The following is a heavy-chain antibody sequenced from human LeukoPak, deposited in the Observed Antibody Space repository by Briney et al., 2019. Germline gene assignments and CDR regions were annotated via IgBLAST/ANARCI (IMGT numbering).Heavy chain of an antibody. D-gene: IGHD2-2*01. CDR3: ARRLEIPGGIGWFDP. Sequence: PSETLFLTCTVSGGSISSAPYYWSWIRQPPGKGLEWIGYISHSGSTYYNPSFKSRVTISVDRSKNQFSLKLSSVTAADTAVYYCARRLEIPGGIGWFDPWGQGTLVTVSS. J-gene: IGHJ5*02. CDR2: ISHSGST. CDR1: GGSISSAPYY. V-gene: IGHV4-30-2*01.